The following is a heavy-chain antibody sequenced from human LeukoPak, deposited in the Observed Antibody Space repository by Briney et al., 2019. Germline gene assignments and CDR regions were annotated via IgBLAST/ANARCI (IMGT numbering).Heavy chain of an antibody. V-gene: IGHV1-46*01. CDR2: INPSGGST. D-gene: IGHD2-15*01. CDR1: GYTFTSYY. Sequence: ASVKGSCKASGYTFTSYYMHWVRQAPGQGLEWMGIINPSGGSTNYAQKFQGRVTITADKSTSTAYMELSSLRSEDTAVYYCAREGGDIVVVVAATGWAFDYWGQGTLVTVSS. J-gene: IGHJ4*02. CDR3: AREGGDIVVVVAATGWAFDY.